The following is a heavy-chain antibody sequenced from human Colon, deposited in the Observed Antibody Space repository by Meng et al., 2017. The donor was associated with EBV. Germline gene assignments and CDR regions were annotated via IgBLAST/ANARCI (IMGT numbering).Heavy chain of an antibody. J-gene: IGHJ1*01. D-gene: IGHD3-10*01. CDR2: IHHRGST. V-gene: IGHV4-4*03. CDR3: LRGSGGSV. Sequence: QVQVAAPGPAVANPPHTLSLTCVLSVDPFTNHTWWAWVRQPPGKGLEWLGEIHHRGSTAYNPSLKSRVSMSIDKSKNQFSLKLTSVTAADTAVYHCLRGSGGSVWGQGTLVTVSS. CDR1: VDPFTNHTW.